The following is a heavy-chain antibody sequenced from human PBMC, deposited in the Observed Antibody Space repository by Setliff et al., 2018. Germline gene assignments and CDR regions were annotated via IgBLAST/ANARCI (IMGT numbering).Heavy chain of an antibody. CDR3: AREGDTVNWFDP. V-gene: IGHV3-7*01. J-gene: IGHJ5*02. Sequence: SLRLSCAASGFTFSGYWMSWVRQAPGKGLEWVANIKQDGSEKYYVDSVKGRFTISRDNAKNSLYMQMNSLRAEDTAVYYCAREGDTVNWFDPWGQGTLVTVSS. CDR1: GFTFSGYW. D-gene: IGHD4-4*01. CDR2: IKQDGSEK.